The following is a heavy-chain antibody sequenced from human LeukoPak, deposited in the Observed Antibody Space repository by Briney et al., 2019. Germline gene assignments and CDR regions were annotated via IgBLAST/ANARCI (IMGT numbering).Heavy chain of an antibody. CDR1: GGSISSGGYY. J-gene: IGHJ4*02. Sequence: NTSETLSLTCTVSGGSISSGGYYWSWIRQPPGKGLEWIGYIYYSGSTNYNPSLKSRVTISVDTSKNQFSLKLSSVTAADTAVYYCARNAVPYDSSGYYGDWGQGTLVTVSS. CDR3: ARNAVPYDSSGYYGD. CDR2: IYYSGST. D-gene: IGHD3-22*01. V-gene: IGHV4-61*08.